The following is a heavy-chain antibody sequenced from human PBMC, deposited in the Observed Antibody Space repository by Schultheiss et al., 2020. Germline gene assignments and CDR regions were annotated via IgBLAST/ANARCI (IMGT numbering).Heavy chain of an antibody. CDR1: GFTFSSYS. J-gene: IGHJ4*02. CDR2: ISSNGGST. D-gene: IGHD4-11*01. V-gene: IGHV3-64*04. CDR3: ATGLPIDY. Sequence: GESLKISCAASGFTFSSYSMNWVRQAPGKGLEYVSAISSNGGSTYYADSVKGRFTISRDNSKNTLYLQMNSLRAEDTAVYYCATGLPIDYWGQGTLVTVSA.